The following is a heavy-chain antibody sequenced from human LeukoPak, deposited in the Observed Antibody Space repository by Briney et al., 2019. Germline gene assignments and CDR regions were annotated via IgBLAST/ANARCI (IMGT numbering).Heavy chain of an antibody. CDR3: AKEMGDRRVSSSWYDWFDP. D-gene: IGHD6-13*01. Sequence: GGTLRLSCAASGFTFSSYAMSWVRQAPGKGLEWVSAISGSGGSTYYADSVKGRFTISRDNSKNTLYLQMNSLRAEDTAVYYCAKEMGDRRVSSSWYDWFDPWGQGTLVTVSS. CDR2: ISGSGGST. CDR1: GFTFSSYA. J-gene: IGHJ5*02. V-gene: IGHV3-23*01.